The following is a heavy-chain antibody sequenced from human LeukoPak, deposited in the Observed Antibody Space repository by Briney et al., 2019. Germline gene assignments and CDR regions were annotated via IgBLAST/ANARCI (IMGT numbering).Heavy chain of an antibody. V-gene: IGHV1-46*01. CDR3: VREDAHTYYFDF. D-gene: IGHD2-2*01. Sequence: ASVQVSCKTSGYTFTSYHMHWVRQAPGQGLEWVAIIKSTGDTTVYAQKFQGRVTVTRDTSTSTVYIDLSSLSSEDTAVYYCVREDAHTYYFDFWGPGTLVTVSS. J-gene: IGHJ4*02. CDR1: GYTFTSYH. CDR2: IKSTGDTT.